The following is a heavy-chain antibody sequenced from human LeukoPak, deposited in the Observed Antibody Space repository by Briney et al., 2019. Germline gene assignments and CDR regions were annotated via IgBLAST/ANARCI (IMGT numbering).Heavy chain of an antibody. Sequence: GGSLRLSCVASGFTFSSYWIHWVRQAPGKGLVWVSRITYDGSDTSYADPVNGRFTISRDNAKNTLYLQMNSLRAEDTAVYYCARDGGASTPFDSWGQGTLVTVSS. J-gene: IGHJ4*02. CDR1: GFTFSSYW. CDR3: ARDGGASTPFDS. D-gene: IGHD2-15*01. V-gene: IGHV3-74*01. CDR2: ITYDGSDT.